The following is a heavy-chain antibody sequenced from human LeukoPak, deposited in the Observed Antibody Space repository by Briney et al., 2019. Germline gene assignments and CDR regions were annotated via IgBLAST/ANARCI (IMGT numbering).Heavy chain of an antibody. Sequence: GGSLRLSCAASGFTFSSYEMTWVRQAPGKGLEWVGFIRSEVYGGTPEYAASVKGRFTISRDDSKGIAYLQMNSLRPEDTAMYYCTRDQTPYYWGQGTLVTVSS. CDR3: TRDQTPYY. J-gene: IGHJ4*02. V-gene: IGHV3-49*04. CDR1: GFTFSSYE. CDR2: IRSEVYGGTP.